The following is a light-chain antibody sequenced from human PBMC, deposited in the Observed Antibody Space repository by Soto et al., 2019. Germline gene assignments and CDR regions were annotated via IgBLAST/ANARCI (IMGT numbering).Light chain of an antibody. CDR2: GAS. Sequence: EIVLTQSPGTLSLSPGERDTLSCRASQSVSSSYLAWYQQKPGQAPRLLIYGASSRVTGTPDRFSGSGSGTDFTLTISRLEPEDFAVYYCQQYGKTFGQGTKVDIK. CDR3: QQYGKT. J-gene: IGKJ1*01. CDR1: QSVSSSY. V-gene: IGKV3-20*01.